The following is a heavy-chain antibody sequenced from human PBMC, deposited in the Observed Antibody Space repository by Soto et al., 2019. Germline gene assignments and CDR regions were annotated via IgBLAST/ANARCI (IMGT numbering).Heavy chain of an antibody. CDR1: GFTFSSYA. D-gene: IGHD6-13*01. V-gene: IGHV3-23*01. Sequence: EVQLLESGGGLVQPGGSLRLSCAASGFTFSSYAMNWVRQAPGKGLKWVSGISGSDGSTYYADSVKGRFTISRDNSKNTLNLQMNSLRAEDTAVYYCARRSSSWYFDYWGQGTLVTVSS. CDR3: ARRSSSWYFDY. CDR2: ISGSDGST. J-gene: IGHJ4*02.